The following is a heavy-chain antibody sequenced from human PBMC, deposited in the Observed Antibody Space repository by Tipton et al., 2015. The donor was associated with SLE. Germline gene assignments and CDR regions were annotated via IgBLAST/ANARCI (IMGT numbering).Heavy chain of an antibody. D-gene: IGHD4-17*01. J-gene: IGHJ4*02. Sequence: TLSLTCSLSGASISGGSYFWTWIRHPAGKSLEWIGRVFVSGDTNYNPSVKSRVTISVDNSKNQFSLNLNSVTAADTAVYYCARVETAVSHPDYWGQGTLVTVSS. V-gene: IGHV4-61*02. CDR3: ARVETAVSHPDY. CDR1: GASISGGSYF. CDR2: VFVSGDT.